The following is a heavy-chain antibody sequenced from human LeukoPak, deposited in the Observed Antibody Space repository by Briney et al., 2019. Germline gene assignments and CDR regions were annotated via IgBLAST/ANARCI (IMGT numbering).Heavy chain of an antibody. D-gene: IGHD4-17*01. Sequence: ASVRVSCKASGYTLTSYGISWVRQAPGQGLEWMGWISAYNGNTNYAQKLQGRVTMTTDTSTSTAYMELRSLRSDDTAVYYCARDESYGDYNNWFDPWGQGTLVTVSS. CDR3: ARDESYGDYNNWFDP. V-gene: IGHV1-18*01. CDR1: GYTLTSYG. J-gene: IGHJ5*02. CDR2: ISAYNGNT.